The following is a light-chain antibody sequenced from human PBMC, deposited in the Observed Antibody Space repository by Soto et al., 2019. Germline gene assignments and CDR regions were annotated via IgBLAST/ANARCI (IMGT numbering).Light chain of an antibody. CDR1: SSDVGIYNY. Sequence: QSALTQPASVSVSPGQSIAISCTGTSSDVGIYNYVSWYQQHPGKVPKLIIYEVTNRPSGVSNRFSGSKSGNTASLIISGLQAEDEAEYYCTSYTTSSTRVFGTGTKLTVL. V-gene: IGLV2-14*01. CDR3: TSYTTSSTRV. J-gene: IGLJ1*01. CDR2: EVT.